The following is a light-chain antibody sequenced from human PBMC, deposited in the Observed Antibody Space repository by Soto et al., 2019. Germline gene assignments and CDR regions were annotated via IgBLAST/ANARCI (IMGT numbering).Light chain of an antibody. CDR3: QQANSFPLT. CDR1: QDIKEY. Sequence: QMTQDPSSLSASLGDRVTIACRASQDIKEYVVWYQQKPGRSPKLLIYAASTLQSGVPSRFSGSGSGTDFTLTISSLQPEDFATYYCQQANSFPLTFGGGTKVDI. CDR2: AAS. J-gene: IGKJ4*01. V-gene: IGKV1-27*01.